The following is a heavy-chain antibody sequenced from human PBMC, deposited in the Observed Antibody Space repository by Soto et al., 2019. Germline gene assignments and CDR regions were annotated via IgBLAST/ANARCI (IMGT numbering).Heavy chain of an antibody. V-gene: IGHV3-7*01. CDR2: IKQDGSEK. Sequence: GGALRLSCGASGFTFSRYWMSWGRPAPGKGLEWVANIKQDGSEKYYVDSVKGRFTISRDNAKNSLYLQMNSLRAEDTAVYYCARVDYDYIWGSYRSSPYYFDYWGQGTLVTVSS. D-gene: IGHD3-16*02. CDR3: ARVDYDYIWGSYRSSPYYFDY. CDR1: GFTFSRYW. J-gene: IGHJ4*02.